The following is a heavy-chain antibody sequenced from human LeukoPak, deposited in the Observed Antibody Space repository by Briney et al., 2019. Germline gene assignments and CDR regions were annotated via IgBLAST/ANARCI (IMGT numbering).Heavy chain of an antibody. D-gene: IGHD3-3*01. CDR3: AKALWSGYHYYYGMDV. J-gene: IGHJ6*02. CDR2: ISWNSGSI. Sequence: GGSLRLSCAASGFTFDDYAMHWVRQAPGKGLEWVSGISWNSGSIGYADSVKGRFTISRDNAKNSLYLQMNSLRAEDTALYYCAKALWSGYHYYYGMDVWGQGTTVTVSS. V-gene: IGHV3-9*01. CDR1: GFTFDDYA.